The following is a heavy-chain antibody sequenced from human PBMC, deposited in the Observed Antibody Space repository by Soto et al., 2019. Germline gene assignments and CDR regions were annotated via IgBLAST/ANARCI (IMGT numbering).Heavy chain of an antibody. CDR2: IDGVGTGT. V-gene: IGHV3-74*01. J-gene: IGHJ4*02. CDR1: GFTFTNYW. Sequence: EVQLVQSGGGSVQPGGSLRLSCAASGFTFTNYWMHWVRQVPGKGLVWVSRIDGVGTGTSYSDSVRGRFTISRDNAENTLYPQMNSLRSEDTAVYYCTTVFEYWGPGTPVTVSS. CDR3: TTVFEY.